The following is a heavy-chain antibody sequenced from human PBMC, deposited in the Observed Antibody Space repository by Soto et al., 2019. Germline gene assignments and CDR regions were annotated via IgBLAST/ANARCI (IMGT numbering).Heavy chain of an antibody. J-gene: IGHJ4*02. CDR3: AKSAGATGGLDY. Sequence: KTSETLSLTCTVSGGSISIYYWSWIRQPPGKGLEWIGYIYYSGSTNYNPSLKSRVTISVDTSKNQFSLKLSSVTAADTAVYYCAKSAGATGGLDYWGQGTLVTVSS. D-gene: IGHD1-26*01. CDR2: IYYSGST. V-gene: IGHV4-59*01. CDR1: GGSISIYY.